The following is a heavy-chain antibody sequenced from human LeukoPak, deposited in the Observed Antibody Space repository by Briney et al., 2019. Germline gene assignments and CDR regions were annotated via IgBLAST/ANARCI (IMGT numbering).Heavy chain of an antibody. CDR1: GGSFSGYY. J-gene: IGHJ4*02. CDR2: INHSGST. D-gene: IGHD6-19*01. CDR3: AREIIRFSSGWFDY. V-gene: IGHV4-34*01. Sequence: SETLSLTCAVYGGSFSGYYWSWIRQPPGKGLEWIGEINHSGSTNYNPSLKSRVTISVDTSKNQFSLKMSSVTAADTAVYYCAREIIRFSSGWFDYWGQGTLVTASS.